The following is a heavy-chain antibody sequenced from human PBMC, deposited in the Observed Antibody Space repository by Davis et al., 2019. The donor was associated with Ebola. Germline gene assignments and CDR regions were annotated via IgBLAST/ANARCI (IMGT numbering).Heavy chain of an antibody. CDR1: GGSISSGNYY. Sequence: SETLSLTCTVSGGSISSGNYYWSWIRQHPGKGLEWIGYMYSSGNTYYNPSLKSRVTISVDTSKNQFSLKLSSVTAADTAVYYCARDGGSGWSRANWYFDLWGRGTLVTVSS. J-gene: IGHJ2*01. CDR3: ARDGGSGWSRANWYFDL. V-gene: IGHV4-31*03. CDR2: MYSSGNT. D-gene: IGHD6-19*01.